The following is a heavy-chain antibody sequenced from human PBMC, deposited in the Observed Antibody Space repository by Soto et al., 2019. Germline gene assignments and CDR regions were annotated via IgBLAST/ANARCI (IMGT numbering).Heavy chain of an antibody. CDR2: LSYDGSEV. Sequence: QLQLVESGGGVVQPGRSLRLSCTTSGFTFSKFGMHWVRQAPGKGLEWVAALSYDGSEVYYGDSVRGRFTISRDNSKNTVILEMNNLRTEDTAVYYCAKDQLRLGENLDFWGQGTLVTVSS. CDR3: AKDQLRLGENLDF. CDR1: GFTFSKFG. J-gene: IGHJ4*02. D-gene: IGHD3-16*01. V-gene: IGHV3-30*18.